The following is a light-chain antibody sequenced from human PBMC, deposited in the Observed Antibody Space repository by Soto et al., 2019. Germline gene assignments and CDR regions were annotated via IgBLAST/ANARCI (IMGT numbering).Light chain of an antibody. Sequence: EIVLTQSPGTLSLSPGESATLSCRASQSVSSSYLAWYQQKPGQAPRLLIYGASNRATGIPDRFGGSGSATDFTLTISRLEPEDCAEYYGQQYGSSQYTFGQGTKLEIK. V-gene: IGKV3-20*01. CDR2: GAS. J-gene: IGKJ2*01. CDR3: QQYGSSQYT. CDR1: QSVSSSY.